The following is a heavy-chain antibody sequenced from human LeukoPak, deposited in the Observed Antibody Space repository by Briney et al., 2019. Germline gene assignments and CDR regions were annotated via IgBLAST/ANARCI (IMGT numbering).Heavy chain of an antibody. CDR3: ASRGEQLIPFDY. Sequence: ASVKVSCKASGYTFTSYYMHWVRQAPGQGLEWMGIINPSGGSTSYAQKFQGRVTMTRDTSTSTVYMELSSLRSEDTAVYYCASRGEQLIPFDYWGQGTLVTVSS. J-gene: IGHJ4*02. D-gene: IGHD6-6*01. CDR2: INPSGGST. V-gene: IGHV1-46*01. CDR1: GYTFTSYY.